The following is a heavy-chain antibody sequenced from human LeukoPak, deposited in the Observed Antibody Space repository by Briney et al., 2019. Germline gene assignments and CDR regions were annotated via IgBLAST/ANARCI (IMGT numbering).Heavy chain of an antibody. D-gene: IGHD3-3*01. CDR2: IIPILGIA. J-gene: IGHJ6*02. Sequence: SVKVSCKASGGTFSSYAISWVRQAPGQGLEWMGRIIPILGIANYAQKFQGRVTITADKSTSTAYMELSSLRSEDTAVYYCARGQKLLEWLLNYYYYYGMDVWGQGTRSPSP. V-gene: IGHV1-69*04. CDR3: ARGQKLLEWLLNYYYYYGMDV. CDR1: GGTFSSYA.